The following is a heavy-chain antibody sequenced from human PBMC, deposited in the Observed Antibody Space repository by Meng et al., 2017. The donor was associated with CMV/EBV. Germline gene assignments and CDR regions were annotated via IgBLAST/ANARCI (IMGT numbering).Heavy chain of an antibody. D-gene: IGHD2-21*01. CDR2: IRSKANSCAT. CDR3: TRHQFAYCGGDCSGDDAFDI. CDR1: GFTFSGSA. Sequence: GESLKISCAASGFTFSGSAMHWVRQASGKGLEWVGRIRSKANSCATAYAASVKGRFTISRDDSKNTAYLQMNSLKTEDTAVYYCTRHQFAYCGGDCSGDDAFDIWGQGTMVTVSS. J-gene: IGHJ3*02. V-gene: IGHV3-73*01.